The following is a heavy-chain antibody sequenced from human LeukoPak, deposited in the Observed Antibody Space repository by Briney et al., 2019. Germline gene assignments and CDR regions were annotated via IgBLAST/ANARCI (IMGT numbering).Heavy chain of an antibody. V-gene: IGHV4-34*01. Sequence: KPSETLSLTCAVYGGSFSGYYWSWIRQPPGKGLEWIGEINHSGSTNYNPSLKSRVTISVDTSKNQFSLKLSSVTAADTAVYYCARVAEVRTKRFDYWGQGTLVTVSS. CDR3: ARVAEVRTKRFDY. D-gene: IGHD4/OR15-4a*01. CDR2: INHSGST. CDR1: GGSFSGYY. J-gene: IGHJ4*02.